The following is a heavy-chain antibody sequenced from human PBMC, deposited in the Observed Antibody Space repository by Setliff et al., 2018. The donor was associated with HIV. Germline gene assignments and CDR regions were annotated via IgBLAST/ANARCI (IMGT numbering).Heavy chain of an antibody. CDR3: ARLGSHCKNAFCPPY. CDR1: GASISSNT. D-gene: IGHD2-15*01. Sequence: SETLSLTCIVSGASISSNTWSWIRQAPGKGLQWIGFIYNSVTTNYNPSLKSRVTISVDTSKTQFSLKLSSVTAADTAVYYCARLGSHCKNAFCPPYWGQGTLVTVSS. J-gene: IGHJ4*02. CDR2: IYNSVTT. V-gene: IGHV4-4*08.